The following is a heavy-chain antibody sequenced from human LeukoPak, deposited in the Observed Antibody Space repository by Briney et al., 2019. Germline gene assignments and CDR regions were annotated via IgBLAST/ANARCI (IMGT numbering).Heavy chain of an antibody. V-gene: IGHV5-51*01. CDR1: GYTFTKQW. J-gene: IGHJ5*02. CDR3: AASASGYFDAFDT. CDR2: IYPGDSDT. Sequence: GESLKISFKGSGYTFTKQWIGWVRQMPGKGLEWLGSIYPGDSDTRYSPSFQGEVTISADKSINTAYLQWGSLKASDSAMYYCAASASGYFDAFDTWGQGTLVTVSS. D-gene: IGHD3-9*01.